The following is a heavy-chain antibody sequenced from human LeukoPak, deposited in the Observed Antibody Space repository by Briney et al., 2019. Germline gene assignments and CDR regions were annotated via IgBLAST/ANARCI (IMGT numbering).Heavy chain of an antibody. J-gene: IGHJ4*02. D-gene: IGHD3-16*02. CDR2: ISSSSSTI. CDR3: ARETHYYDYIWGSYRYFDY. V-gene: IGHV3-48*01. Sequence: PGGSLRLSCAASGFTFSSYSMNWVRQAPGKGLEGVSYISSSSSTIYYADSVKGRFTISRDNAKNSLYLQMNSLRAEDTAVYYCARETHYYDYIWGSYRYFDYWGQGTLVTVSS. CDR1: GFTFSSYS.